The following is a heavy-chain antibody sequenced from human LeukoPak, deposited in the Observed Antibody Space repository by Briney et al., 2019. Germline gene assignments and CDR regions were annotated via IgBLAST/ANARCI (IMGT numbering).Heavy chain of an antibody. CDR1: GLTFSSDV. D-gene: IGHD2-15*01. V-gene: IGHV3-21*01. CDR3: ARLGYCSGGSCSSFDY. J-gene: IGHJ4*02. Sequence: PGGSLRLSCAASGLTFSSDVMNWVCQAPGKGLEWVSSISSGSTYIYYADSVKGRFTISRDNAKNSLYLQMNSLIAEDTVVYYCARLGYCSGGSCSSFDYWGQGTLVTVSS. CDR2: ISSGSTYI.